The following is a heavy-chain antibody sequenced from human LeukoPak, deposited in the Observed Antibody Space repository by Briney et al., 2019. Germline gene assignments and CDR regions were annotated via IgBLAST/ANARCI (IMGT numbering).Heavy chain of an antibody. D-gene: IGHD3-10*01. CDR2: ISGGGSA. V-gene: IGHV3-23*01. J-gene: IGHJ4*02. CDR1: GFTFGSNS. CDR3: AKCIASGSYSFRFDY. Sequence: GGSLRLSCEASGFTFGSNSLSGVRRLQGKGFEWVSAISGGGSAFYGDSVKGRFTISRDTSKNTLYLQMNSLSAEDTALYYCAKCIASGSYSFRFDYWGQGTLVTVSS.